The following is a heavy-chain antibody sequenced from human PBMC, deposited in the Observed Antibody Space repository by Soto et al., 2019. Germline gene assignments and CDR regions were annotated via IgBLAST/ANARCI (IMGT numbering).Heavy chain of an antibody. V-gene: IGHV3-48*02. CDR3: ARDSDFAFDY. CDR1: GFTFSTYP. J-gene: IGHJ4*02. Sequence: EVQLVESGGGLVQPGGSLRLSCAASGFTFSTYPMNWVRQAPGKGLEWVSNIRPSSESMSYADSVKGRFTVSRDNAKNSLSLQMNSLRDAETAVYYCARDSDFAFDYWGQGTLVTVSS. D-gene: IGHD2-21*02. CDR2: IRPSSESM.